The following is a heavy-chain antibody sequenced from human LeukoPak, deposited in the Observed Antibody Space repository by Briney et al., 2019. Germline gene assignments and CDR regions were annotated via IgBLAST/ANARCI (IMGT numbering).Heavy chain of an antibody. CDR2: INPNSGGP. J-gene: IGHJ6*02. Sequence: GASVKVSCKASGYTFTGYYMHWVRQAPGQGLEWMGWINPNSGGPNYAQKFQGWVTMTRDTSISTAYMELSRLRSDDTAVYYCARESPYYYYGMDVWGQGTTVTVSS. CDR1: GYTFTGYY. CDR3: ARESPYYYYGMDV. V-gene: IGHV1-2*04.